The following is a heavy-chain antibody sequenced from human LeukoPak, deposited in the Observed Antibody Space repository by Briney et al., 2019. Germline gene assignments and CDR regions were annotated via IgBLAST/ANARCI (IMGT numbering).Heavy chain of an antibody. J-gene: IGHJ6*02. D-gene: IGHD3-22*01. CDR1: GGSISSGDYY. CDR2: IYYSGST. V-gene: IGHV4-30-4*01. Sequence: PSQTLSLTCTVSGGSISSGDYYWSWIRQPPGKGLEWIGYIYYSGSTYYNPSLKSRVTISVDTSKNQFSLKLSSVTAADTAVYYCARDLHYYHSSEDYYGMDVWGQGTTVVVSS. CDR3: ARDLHYYHSSEDYYGMDV.